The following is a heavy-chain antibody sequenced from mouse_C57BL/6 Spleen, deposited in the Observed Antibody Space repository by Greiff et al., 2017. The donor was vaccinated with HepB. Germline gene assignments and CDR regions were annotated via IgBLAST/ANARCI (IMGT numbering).Heavy chain of an antibody. Sequence: EVQVVESGEGLVKPGGSLKLSCAASGFTFSSYAMSWVRQTPEKRLEWVAYISSGGDYIYYADTVKGRFTISRDNARNTLYLQMSSLKSEDTAMYYCTREAHYYGSSYLDYWGQGTTLTVSS. CDR2: ISSGGDYI. CDR3: TREAHYYGSSYLDY. V-gene: IGHV5-9-1*02. CDR1: GFTFSSYA. J-gene: IGHJ2*01. D-gene: IGHD1-1*01.